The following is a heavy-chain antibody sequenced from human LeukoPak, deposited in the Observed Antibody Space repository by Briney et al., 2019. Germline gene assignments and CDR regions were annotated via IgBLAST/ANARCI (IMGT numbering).Heavy chain of an antibody. CDR1: GGSISSYY. D-gene: IGHD6-19*01. CDR2: IYYSGST. V-gene: IGHV4-59*08. CDR3: AKSQWLVGGAFDY. Sequence: PSETLSLTCAVSGGSISSYYWSWIRQPPGKGLEWIGYIYYSGSTNYNPSLKSRVSISVDTSKNQFSLKLSSVTAADTAVYYCAKSQWLVGGAFDYWGQGTLVTVSS. J-gene: IGHJ4*02.